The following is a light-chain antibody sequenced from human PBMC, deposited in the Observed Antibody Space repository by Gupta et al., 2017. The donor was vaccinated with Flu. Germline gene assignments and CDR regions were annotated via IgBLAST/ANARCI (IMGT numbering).Light chain of an antibody. V-gene: IGLV2-8*01. J-gene: IGLJ1*01. CDR3: SSYAGSNFYV. Sequence: QSALTHPPSASGSPGQSVTISCTGTSSDVGGHNYVSWYQQHPGKAPKLMIYEVSKRPSGVPDRFSGSKSGNTASLTVSGLQAEDEADYYCSSYAGSNFYVFGTGTKVTVL. CDR1: SSDVGGHNY. CDR2: EVS.